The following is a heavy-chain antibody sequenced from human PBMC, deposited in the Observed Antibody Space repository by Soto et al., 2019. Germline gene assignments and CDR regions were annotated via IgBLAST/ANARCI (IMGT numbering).Heavy chain of an antibody. CDR1: GFTFSSYP. CDR2: ISYDGRNK. Sequence: QVKVVESGGGVVQPGTSLRLSCVASGFTFSSYPMHWLRQAPGKGLEWMAVISYDGRNKFYSDSVTGRFTASRDNDKSTVFLQMNSLKIEDTATYYCARLHITFDFWCQGTVVTVSS. V-gene: IGHV3-30*04. D-gene: IGHD2-21*01. CDR3: ARLHITFDF. J-gene: IGHJ3*01.